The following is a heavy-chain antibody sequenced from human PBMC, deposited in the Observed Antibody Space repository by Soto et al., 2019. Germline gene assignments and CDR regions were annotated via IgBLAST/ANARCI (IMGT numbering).Heavy chain of an antibody. CDR2: IIPIFGTA. CDR1: GGTFSSYA. V-gene: IGHV1-69*06. J-gene: IGHJ6*02. Sequence: SVKVSCKASGGTFSSYAISWVRQAPGQGLEWMGGIIPIFGTANYAQKFQGRVTITADKSTSTAYMELSSLRSEDTAVYYCATTPGYCSSTSCYPTNYYYYGMDVWGRGSTVAVSS. CDR3: ATTPGYCSSTSCYPTNYYYYGMDV. D-gene: IGHD2-2*01.